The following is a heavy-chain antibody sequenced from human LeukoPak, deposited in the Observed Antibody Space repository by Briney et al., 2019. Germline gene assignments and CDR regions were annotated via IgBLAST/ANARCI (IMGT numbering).Heavy chain of an antibody. Sequence: GGSLRLSCAASGFTFSTYAMHWVRQAPGKGLEWVAVISFDGGNKYYADSVKGRFTISRDNAKNSLYLQMNSLRAEDTAVYYCAELGITMIGGVWGKGTTVTISS. V-gene: IGHV3-30*04. CDR2: ISFDGGNK. CDR1: GFTFSTYA. J-gene: IGHJ6*04. D-gene: IGHD3-10*02. CDR3: AELGITMIGGV.